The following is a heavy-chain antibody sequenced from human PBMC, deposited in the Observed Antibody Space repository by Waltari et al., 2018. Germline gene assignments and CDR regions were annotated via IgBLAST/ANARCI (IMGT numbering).Heavy chain of an antibody. J-gene: IGHJ4*02. CDR2: IYTSGGT. CDR3: AGGGFFEMATNL. CDR1: GGSISSGSYY. Sequence: QVQLQESGPGLVKPSQTLSLTCTVSGGSISSGSYYWSWIRQPAGKGLEWIGRIYTSGGTNYNPSPKGRVTISVGTSKNPFSPEPGSGTAGDPAREYRAGGGFFEMATNLRGQGTPVTGSS. V-gene: IGHV4-61*02. D-gene: IGHD3-9*01.